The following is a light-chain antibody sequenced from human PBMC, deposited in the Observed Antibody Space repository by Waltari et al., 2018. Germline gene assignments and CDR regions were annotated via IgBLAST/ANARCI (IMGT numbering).Light chain of an antibody. CDR1: QSVSSN. J-gene: IGKJ1*01. V-gene: IGKV3-15*01. Sequence: EIVMTQSPATLSVSPGERATLSCRASQSVSSNLAWYQQKPGQAPRLLIYGASTRATCIPARFSGSGSGTEFTLTISSLQSEDFAVYYCQQYNNWQRTFGQGTKVEIK. CDR3: QQYNNWQRT. CDR2: GAS.